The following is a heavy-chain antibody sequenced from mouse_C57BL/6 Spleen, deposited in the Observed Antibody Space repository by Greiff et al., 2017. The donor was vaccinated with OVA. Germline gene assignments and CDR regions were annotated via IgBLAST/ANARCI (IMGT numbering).Heavy chain of an antibody. V-gene: IGHV5-6*01. J-gene: IGHJ4*01. CDR2: ISSGGSYT. CDR3: AGLMDY. CDR1: GFTFSSYG. Sequence: EVKLMESGGDLVKPGGSLKLSCAASGFTFSSYGMSWVRQTPDKRLEWVATISSGGSYTYYPESVKGRFTISRDNAKNTLCLQMSRLTAEDTSMYYYAGLMDYWGQGTSVTVSS.